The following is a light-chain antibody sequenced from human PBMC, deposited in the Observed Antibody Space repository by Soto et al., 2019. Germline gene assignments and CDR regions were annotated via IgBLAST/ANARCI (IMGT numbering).Light chain of an antibody. CDR3: SSYTSSSTNDV. Sequence: QSVLTQPASVSGSPGQPITISCTGTSSDVGGYNYVSWYQQHPGKAPKLMIYDVSNRPSGVSNRFSGSKSGNTASLTISGLQAEDEADYYCSSYTSSSTNDVFGTGTKLTVL. J-gene: IGLJ1*01. V-gene: IGLV2-14*01. CDR1: SSDVGGYNY. CDR2: DVS.